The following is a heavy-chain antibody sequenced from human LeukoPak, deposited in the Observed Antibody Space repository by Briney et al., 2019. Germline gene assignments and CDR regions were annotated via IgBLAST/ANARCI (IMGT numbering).Heavy chain of an antibody. J-gene: IGHJ4*02. V-gene: IGHV3-74*01. CDR1: GFTFSSYV. Sequence: GRSLRLSCETAGFTFSSYVMHWVRRTPGKGLVWVSRISHDGIISYADSVKGRFSISRDNAKNSVFLQMNSLRVEDTAVYFCARSLEYWGQGTLVTVSS. CDR3: ARSLEY. CDR2: ISHDGII.